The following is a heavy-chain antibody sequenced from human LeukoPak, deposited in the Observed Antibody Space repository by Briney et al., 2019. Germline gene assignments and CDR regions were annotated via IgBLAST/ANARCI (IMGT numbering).Heavy chain of an antibody. D-gene: IGHD5-12*01. CDR1: GGSLSTYY. J-gene: IGHJ3*02. V-gene: IGHV4-59*01. Sequence: SETLSLTCTVSGGSLSTYYWSWIRQPPGKGLEWIGYIYDSGSTKYNPSPKSRLTISIDTSKNQFSLKLSSVTAADTAIYYCARAGERGYNGYDDAFDIWGQGTMVTVAS. CDR2: IYDSGST. CDR3: ARAGERGYNGYDDAFDI.